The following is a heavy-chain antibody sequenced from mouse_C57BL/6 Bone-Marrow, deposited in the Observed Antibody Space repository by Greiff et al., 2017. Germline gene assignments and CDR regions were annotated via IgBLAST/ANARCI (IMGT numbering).Heavy chain of an antibody. CDR2: VYPYNGGT. Sequence: VQPGPSVKISCKASGFTFTDYYMHWVKQSHGKSLEWIGLVYPYNGGTSYNQKFKGKATLTVDTSSSTAYMELNSLTSEDSAVYYCAREDYGYDVRFAYWGQGTLVTVSA. CDR3: AREDYGYDVRFAY. V-gene: IGHV1-36*01. CDR1: GFTFTDYY. D-gene: IGHD2-2*01. J-gene: IGHJ3*01.